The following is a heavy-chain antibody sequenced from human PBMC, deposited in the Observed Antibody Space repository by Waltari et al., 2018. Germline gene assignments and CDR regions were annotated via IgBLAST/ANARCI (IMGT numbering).Heavy chain of an antibody. Sequence: EVQLVDSGGGLMQPGGSLRLSCPASGFPVSNNYMSWVRQAPGKGLEWVSVIYSGGTTHYADSVKGRFTISRDNSKNTLYLQMNSLRAEDTAVYYCARGAPRDWGQGTLVTVSS. J-gene: IGHJ4*02. CDR2: IYSGGTT. CDR1: GFPVSNNY. V-gene: IGHV3-53*01. CDR3: ARGAPRD.